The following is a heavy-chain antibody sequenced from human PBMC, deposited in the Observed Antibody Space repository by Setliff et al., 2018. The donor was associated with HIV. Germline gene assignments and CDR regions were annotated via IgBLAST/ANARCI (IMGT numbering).Heavy chain of an antibody. D-gene: IGHD3-9*01. Sequence: PSETLSLTCTVSGGSIRSSTYYWAWIRHSPGKGLEWIGSMFYSGRTYHNPSLKRRVTMSLDTSKNQFSLRLTSLTAADTAVYYCATGGARGLRYFDQIGGQGTLVTVSS. CDR1: GGSIRSSTYY. V-gene: IGHV4-39*07. CDR2: MFYSGRT. J-gene: IGHJ4*02. CDR3: ATGGARGLRYFDQI.